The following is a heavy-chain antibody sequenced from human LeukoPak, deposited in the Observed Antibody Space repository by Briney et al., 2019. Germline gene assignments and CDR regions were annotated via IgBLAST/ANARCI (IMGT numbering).Heavy chain of an antibody. Sequence: GGSLRLSCAASEFTFSYYTMHWVRQAPGKGLKWVAVISYDGSNKFYADSVKGRFTISRDNSKNTLYLQMNSLRAEDTAVYYCARIRRGDLDYWGQGTLVTVSS. J-gene: IGHJ4*02. CDR3: ARIRRGDLDY. D-gene: IGHD2-21*02. V-gene: IGHV3-30*04. CDR2: ISYDGSNK. CDR1: EFTFSYYT.